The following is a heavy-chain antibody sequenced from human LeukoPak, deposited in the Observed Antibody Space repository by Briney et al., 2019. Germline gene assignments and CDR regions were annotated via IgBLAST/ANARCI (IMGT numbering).Heavy chain of an antibody. V-gene: IGHV1-18*01. CDR1: GYTFTSYG. J-gene: IGHJ4*02. CDR2: ISAYNGNT. Sequence: ASVKVSCKASGYTFTSYGISWVRQAPGQGLEWMGWISAYNGNTNYAQKLQGRVTMTTDTSTSTAYMGLRSLRSDDTAVYYCARGQYCSGGSCYSRTLFDYWGQGTLVTVSS. D-gene: IGHD2-15*01. CDR3: ARGQYCSGGSCYSRTLFDY.